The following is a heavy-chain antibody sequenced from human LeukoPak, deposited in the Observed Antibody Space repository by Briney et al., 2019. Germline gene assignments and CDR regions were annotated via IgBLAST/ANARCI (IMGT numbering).Heavy chain of an antibody. CDR1: GYTFTGYY. Sequence: ASVKVSCKTSGYTFTGYYMHWARQAPGQGLEWMGWINPNSGVTSYAQKLQGRVTVTRDTFISTAYMELSRLRSDDTAVYYCARGDDSNSYFDYWGQGTLVSVPS. CDR3: ARGDDSNSYFDY. D-gene: IGHD5-24*01. V-gene: IGHV1-2*02. CDR2: INPNSGVT. J-gene: IGHJ4*02.